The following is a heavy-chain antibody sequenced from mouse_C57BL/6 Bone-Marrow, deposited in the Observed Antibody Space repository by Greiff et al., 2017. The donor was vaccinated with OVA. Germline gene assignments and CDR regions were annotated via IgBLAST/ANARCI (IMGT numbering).Heavy chain of an antibody. D-gene: IGHD1-1*02. CDR1: GFTFSDYY. V-gene: IGHV5-12*01. Sequence: EVQRVESGGGLVQPGGSLKLSCAASGFTFSDYYMYWVRQTPEKRLEWVAYISNGGGSTYYPDTVKGRFTISRDNAKNTLYLQMSRLKSEDTAMYYCARHRGSPYWYFDVWGTGTTGTVSS. J-gene: IGHJ1*03. CDR2: ISNGGGST. CDR3: ARHRGSPYWYFDV.